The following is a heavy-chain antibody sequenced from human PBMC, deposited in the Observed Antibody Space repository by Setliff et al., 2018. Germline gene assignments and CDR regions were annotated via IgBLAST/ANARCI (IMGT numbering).Heavy chain of an antibody. V-gene: IGHV4-59*01. D-gene: IGHD4-4*01. CDR2: IYYSGST. Sequence: SETLSLTCTVSGGSISSYYWSWIRQPPGKGLEWIGYIYYSGSTNYNPSLKSRVTISVDSSKNQFSLKLSSVTAADTAVYYCARGGNDYKWGAFDIWGQGTMVTVSS. CDR3: ARGGNDYKWGAFDI. CDR1: GGSISSYY. J-gene: IGHJ3*02.